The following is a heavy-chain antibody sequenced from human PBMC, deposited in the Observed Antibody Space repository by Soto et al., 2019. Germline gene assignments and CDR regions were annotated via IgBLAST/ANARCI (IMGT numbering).Heavy chain of an antibody. CDR1: GVIFSTTD. V-gene: IGHV3-23*01. J-gene: IGHJ5*01. D-gene: IGHD3-10*01. CDR3: VKNSGWFNS. CDR2: IYGDGRTT. Sequence: GGSLRLSCEASGVIFSTTDMSWVRQAPGKGLEWVSTIYGDGRTTYYADSVRGRFSISRDNSKNMVYLQMDSLRVDDTAIYYCVKNSGWFNSWGQGSLVTVSS.